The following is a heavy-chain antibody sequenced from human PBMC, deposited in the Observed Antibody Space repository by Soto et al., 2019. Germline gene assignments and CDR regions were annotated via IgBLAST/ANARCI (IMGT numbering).Heavy chain of an antibody. V-gene: IGHV4-39*01. J-gene: IGHJ4*02. CDR3: ARLEGLATISFYFDF. CDR1: DDSINSDKYY. D-gene: IGHD5-12*01. CDR2: IYYRGNA. Sequence: QLQLQESGPGLVKPSETLSLTCSVSDDSINSDKYYCGWIRQPPGKGLEWIGSIYYRGNAYYNTSLQTRVTISLDKCKSQFSLKLNSVTAADSAVYFCARLEGLATISFYFDFWGPGALVSVSS.